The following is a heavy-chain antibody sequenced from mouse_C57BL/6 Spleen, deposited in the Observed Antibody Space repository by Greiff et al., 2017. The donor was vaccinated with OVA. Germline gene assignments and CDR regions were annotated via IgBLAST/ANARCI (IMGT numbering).Heavy chain of an antibody. Sequence: VQLMESGGGLVQPGGSLSLSCAASGFTFTDYYMSWVRQPPGKALEWLGFIRNKANGYTTEYSASVRGRVTNSSDNSQSSLYRQRNALRAEYSSTYYSAADYDFDYWGQGTTLTVSS. CDR1: GFTFTDYY. V-gene: IGHV7-3*03. J-gene: IGHJ2*01. CDR2: IRNKANGYTT. CDR3: AADYDFDY.